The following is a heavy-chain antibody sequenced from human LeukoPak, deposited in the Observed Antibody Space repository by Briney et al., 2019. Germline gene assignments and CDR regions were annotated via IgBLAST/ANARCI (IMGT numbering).Heavy chain of an antibody. Sequence: ASVKVSCKASGYTFTSYGFSWVRRAPGQGLEWMGWISAYNGNTNYAQKFQDRVTMTTDTSTSTAYMDLRSLRSDDTAVYYCARDYFDSGSYGEFDYWGQGTLVTVSS. CDR3: ARDYFDSGSYGEFDY. V-gene: IGHV1-18*01. J-gene: IGHJ4*02. CDR2: ISAYNGNT. CDR1: GYTFTSYG. D-gene: IGHD3-10*01.